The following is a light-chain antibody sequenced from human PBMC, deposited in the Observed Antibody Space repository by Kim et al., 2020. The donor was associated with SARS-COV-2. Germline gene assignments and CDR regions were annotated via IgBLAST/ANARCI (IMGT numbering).Light chain of an antibody. V-gene: IGKV1-5*01. CDR1: QTISTW. CDR2: DAS. Sequence: DIQMTQSPSILSASVGDRVTITCRASQTISTWLAWYQQKPGKPPNALISDASSLESGVPSRFSGSGSGTEFILTISSLQPDDFATYYCQEYNSDFTFGPGTKVDIK. J-gene: IGKJ3*01. CDR3: QEYNSDFT.